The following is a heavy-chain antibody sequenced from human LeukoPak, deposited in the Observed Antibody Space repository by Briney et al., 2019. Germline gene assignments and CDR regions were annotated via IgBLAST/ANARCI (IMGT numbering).Heavy chain of an antibody. CDR3: AKDGYILATEIDY. Sequence: GGSLRLFCAASGFTFSTYAMTWVRQPPGKGLEWVSLISGNGDRVYYADSVKGRFTISRDNSRNTLYLQMNNLRAEDTALYYCAKDGYILATEIDYWGQGTLVTVSS. CDR1: GFTFSTYA. V-gene: IGHV3-23*01. D-gene: IGHD5-12*01. J-gene: IGHJ4*02. CDR2: ISGNGDRV.